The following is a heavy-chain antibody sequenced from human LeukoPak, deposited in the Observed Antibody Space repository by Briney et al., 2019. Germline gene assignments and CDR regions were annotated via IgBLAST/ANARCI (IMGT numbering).Heavy chain of an antibody. J-gene: IGHJ3*02. CDR2: IYHSGST. D-gene: IGHD3-3*01. CDR3: ARLRVVLRAFDI. CDR1: GGSISSGLYS. Sequence: PSETLSLTCDVSGGSISSGLYSWSWIRQPLGKGLEWIGYIYHSGSTYYNPSLKSRVTISVDRSKNQFSLKLSSVTAADTAVYYCARLRVVLRAFDIWGQGTMVTVSS. V-gene: IGHV4-30-2*01.